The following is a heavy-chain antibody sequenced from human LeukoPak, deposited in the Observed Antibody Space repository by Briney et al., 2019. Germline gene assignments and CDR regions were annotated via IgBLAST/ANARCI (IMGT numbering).Heavy chain of an antibody. CDR3: ARYRLVSFDY. D-gene: IGHD3-9*01. V-gene: IGHV3-21*01. CDR1: GFTFSSYS. Sequence: GGSLRLSCAASGFTFSSYSMNWVRQAPGKGLEWVSSISSSSSYIYYADSVKGRFTISRDNAKNSLYLQLNSLRAEDPAVYYCARYRLVSFDYWGQGTLVTVSS. J-gene: IGHJ4*02. CDR2: ISSSSSYI.